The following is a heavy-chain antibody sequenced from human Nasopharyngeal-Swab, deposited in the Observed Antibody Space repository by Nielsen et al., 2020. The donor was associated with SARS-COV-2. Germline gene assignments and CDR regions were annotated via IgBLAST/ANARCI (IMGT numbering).Heavy chain of an antibody. CDR1: GGSISSGGYY. D-gene: IGHD1-26*01. J-gene: IGHJ3*02. CDR2: IYYSGST. V-gene: IGHV4-61*08. CDR3: ARDSGSFNDAFDI. Sequence: SETLSLTCTVSGGSISSGGYYWSWIRQHPGKGLEWIGYIYYSGSTNYNPSLKSRVTISVDTSKNQFSLKLSSVTAADTAVYYCARDSGSFNDAFDIWGQGTMVTVSS.